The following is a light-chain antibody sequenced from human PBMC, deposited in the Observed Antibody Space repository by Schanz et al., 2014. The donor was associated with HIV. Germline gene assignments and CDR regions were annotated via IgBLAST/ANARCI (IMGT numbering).Light chain of an antibody. J-gene: IGLJ2*01. Sequence: QSVLTQPPSASGSPGQSVTLSCTETSGDIGYYVSWYQHHPGKAPKLLISERTKRPSGVPDRFSGSKSGTSASLAITGLQAEDEADYYCATWDISLNGPVFGGGTQLTVL. CDR3: ATWDISLNGPV. CDR1: SGDIGYY. CDR2: ERT. V-gene: IGLV2-8*01.